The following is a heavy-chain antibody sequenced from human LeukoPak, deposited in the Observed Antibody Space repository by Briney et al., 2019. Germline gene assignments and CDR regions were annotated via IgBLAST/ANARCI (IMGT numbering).Heavy chain of an antibody. J-gene: IGHJ4*02. CDR2: FSTSGGST. V-gene: IGHV3-23*01. Sequence: GGSLRLSCAASGFTFSSYAMSWVRQAPGKGLEWVSGFSTSGGSTYYADSVKGRFTISRDNAKNSLYLQMNSLRAEDTALYYCARAIGVTCISTSCYSFDYWGQGTLVTVSS. D-gene: IGHD2-2*02. CDR3: ARAIGVTCISTSCYSFDY. CDR1: GFTFSSYA.